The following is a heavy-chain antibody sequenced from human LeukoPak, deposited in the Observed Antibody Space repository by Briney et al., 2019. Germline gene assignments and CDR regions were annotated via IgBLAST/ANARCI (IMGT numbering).Heavy chain of an antibody. Sequence: ASVRVSCKASGYTFTGYYLHWVRQAPGQGLEWMGWINPDSGDTNYLQKFQGRVTMTRDTSISTAYMELSRLNSDDTAVHYCTRDLLGGSGTFDPWGQGTLVTVSS. CDR2: INPDSGDT. V-gene: IGHV1-2*02. D-gene: IGHD3-10*01. CDR3: TRDLLGGSGTFDP. J-gene: IGHJ5*02. CDR1: GYTFTGYY.